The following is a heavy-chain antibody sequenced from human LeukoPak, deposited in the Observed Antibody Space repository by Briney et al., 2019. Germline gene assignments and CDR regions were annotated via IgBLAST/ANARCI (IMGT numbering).Heavy chain of an antibody. Sequence: HAGRSRRLSCAASGFTFSSYGMHWVRQAPGKGLEWVAGILYDGSEKFYAESVKGRFTISRDNSENTLYLQMNSLRTEDTAVYNCARDLSGSYTVDYWGQGTLLTVSS. CDR3: ARDLSGSYTVDY. D-gene: IGHD1-26*01. CDR2: ILYDGSEK. J-gene: IGHJ4*02. CDR1: GFTFSSYG. V-gene: IGHV3-30*03.